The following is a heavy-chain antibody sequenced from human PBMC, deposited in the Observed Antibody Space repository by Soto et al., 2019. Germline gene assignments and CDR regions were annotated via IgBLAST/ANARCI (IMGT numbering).Heavy chain of an antibody. V-gene: IGHV3-21*01. Sequence: PGGSLRLSCAASGFTFDAYSMTWVRQAPGKGLEWVSSITSSSTYTYYAASVKGRFTVSRDNAKNSLFLQMNSLRAEDTAVYYCARLSYGDYKATDYWGQGTLVTVYS. J-gene: IGHJ4*02. CDR3: ARLSYGDYKATDY. D-gene: IGHD4-17*01. CDR1: GFTFDAYS. CDR2: ITSSSTYT.